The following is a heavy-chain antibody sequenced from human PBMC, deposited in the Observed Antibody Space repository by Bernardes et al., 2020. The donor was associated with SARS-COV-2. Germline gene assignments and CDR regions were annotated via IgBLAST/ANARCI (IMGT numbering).Heavy chain of an antibody. Sequence: GGSLRLSCAASGFTFSSYAMHWVRQAPGKGLEWVAVISYDGSNKYYADSVKGRFTISRDNSKNTLYLQMNSLRAEDTAVYYCATQKADDVLLWFGELSTAYYFDYWGQGTLVTVSS. J-gene: IGHJ4*02. V-gene: IGHV3-30*01. CDR3: ATQKADDVLLWFGELSTAYYFDY. D-gene: IGHD3-10*01. CDR2: ISYDGSNK. CDR1: GFTFSSYA.